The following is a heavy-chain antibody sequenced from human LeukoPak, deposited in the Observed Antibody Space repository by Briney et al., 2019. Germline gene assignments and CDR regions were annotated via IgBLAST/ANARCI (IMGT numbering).Heavy chain of an antibody. V-gene: IGHV4-39*01. D-gene: IGHD6-19*01. CDR2: IYYDGSI. CDR3: EDDIRDRAVAQYFDY. CDR1: YGAIISTSSY. Sequence: PSETLSDTCTDAYGAIISTSSYSGWIRQPPWKRLECMGSIYYDGSIFYHPSLKSRVTMSVDTSKNQFSLNLSSVTAADTFLFQAEDDIRDRAVAQYFDYWGQGTLVTVSS. J-gene: IGHJ4*02.